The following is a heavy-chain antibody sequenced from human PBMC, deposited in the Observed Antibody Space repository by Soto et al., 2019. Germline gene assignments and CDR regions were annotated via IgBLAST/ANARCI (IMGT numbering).Heavy chain of an antibody. D-gene: IGHD4-17*01. Sequence: ASVNGSCKSAGYTFTGYYIHWVRQAPGQGLEWMGWINPNSGGTNYAQKFQGRVTMTRDTSISTAYMELSRLRSDDTAVYYCARGRIDYGVSYYYYGMDVWGQGTTVTVSS. CDR1: GYTFTGYY. CDR2: INPNSGGT. CDR3: ARGRIDYGVSYYYYGMDV. V-gene: IGHV1-2*02. J-gene: IGHJ6*02.